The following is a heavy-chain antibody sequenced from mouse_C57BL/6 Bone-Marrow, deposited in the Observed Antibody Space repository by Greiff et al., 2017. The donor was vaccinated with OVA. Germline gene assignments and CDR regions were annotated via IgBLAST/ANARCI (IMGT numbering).Heavy chain of an antibody. Sequence: QVQLQQPGAELVKPGASVKVSCKASGYTFTSYWMHWVKQRPGQGLEWIGRIHPSDSDTNYNQKFKGKATFTVDKSSSTAYMQLSSLTSEDSAVYYCAIGSSTVVESLNAMDYWGQGTSVTVSS. CDR1: GYTFTSYW. CDR2: IHPSDSDT. CDR3: AIGSSTVVESLNAMDY. D-gene: IGHD1-1*01. J-gene: IGHJ4*01. V-gene: IGHV1-74*01.